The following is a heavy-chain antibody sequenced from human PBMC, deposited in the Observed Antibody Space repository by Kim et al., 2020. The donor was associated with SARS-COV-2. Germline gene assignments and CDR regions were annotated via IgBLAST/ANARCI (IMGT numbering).Heavy chain of an antibody. D-gene: IGHD2-8*01. V-gene: IGHV4-39*01. CDR3: ARLQTNDRSFDS. Sequence: SETLSLTCTVSGDSINNNAYHWGWVRQPPGQAREWMGRVHFSGVTYYNPSLKSRVTVSVDTSKNQFSLNVSSVTAADTALYFCARLQTNDRSFDSWGQG. CDR1: GDSINNNAYH. CDR2: VHFSGVT. J-gene: IGHJ4*02.